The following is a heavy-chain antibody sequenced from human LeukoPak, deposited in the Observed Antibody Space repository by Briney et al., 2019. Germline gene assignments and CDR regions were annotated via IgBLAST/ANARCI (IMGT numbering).Heavy chain of an antibody. J-gene: IGHJ4*02. CDR3: ATPLDYYDSSGYHQGGD. CDR2: IKQDGSKK. D-gene: IGHD3-22*01. CDR1: GFTFSSYW. V-gene: IGHV3-7*03. Sequence: PGGSLRLSCAASGFTFSSYWMTWVRQAPGKGLEWVANIKQDGSKKNYVDSVKGRFTISRENATNSMYLQMNSLRAEDTAVYYCATPLDYYDSSGYHQGGDWGQGTLVTVSS.